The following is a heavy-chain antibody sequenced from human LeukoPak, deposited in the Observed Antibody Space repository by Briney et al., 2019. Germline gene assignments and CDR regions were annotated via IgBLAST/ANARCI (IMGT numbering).Heavy chain of an antibody. CDR3: ARGQWLDNY. J-gene: IGHJ4*02. V-gene: IGHV4-34*01. D-gene: IGHD6-19*01. CDR2: INHSGST. CDR1: GGSFSDYY. Sequence: KPRETLSLTCAVYGGSFSDYYWSWIRQPPGKGLEWIGEINHSGSTNYNPSLKSRVTISVDTSKNQFSLKLSSVTAADTAVYYCARGQWLDNYWGQGTLVTVSS.